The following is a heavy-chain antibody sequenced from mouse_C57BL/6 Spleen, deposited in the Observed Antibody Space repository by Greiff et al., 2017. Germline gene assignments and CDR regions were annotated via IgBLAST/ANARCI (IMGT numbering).Heavy chain of an antibody. CDR3: ASLGSQFAY. CDR2: INPGNGGT. J-gene: IGHJ3*01. CDR1: GYTFTNYW. Sequence: QVQLQQPVTELVKPGASVKLSCKASGYTFTNYWMHWVKQRPGQGLEWIGNINPGNGGTNYNEKFQSKATLTVDKSSSTAYMQLSSLTSEDSAIYYCASLGSQFAYWGQGTLVTVSA. D-gene: IGHD1-1*02. V-gene: IGHV1-53*01.